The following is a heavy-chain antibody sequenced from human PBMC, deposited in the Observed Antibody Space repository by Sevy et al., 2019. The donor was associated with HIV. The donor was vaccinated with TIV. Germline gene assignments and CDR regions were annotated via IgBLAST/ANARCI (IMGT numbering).Heavy chain of an antibody. CDR1: GFTFSSYS. D-gene: IGHD3-16*02. J-gene: IGHJ4*02. Sequence: GGSLRLSCAASGFTFSSYSMNWVRQAPGKGLEWVSSISSSSSYIYYADSVKGRLTISRDNAKNSLYLQMNSLRAEDTAVYYCARDLAYDYVWGSYRFFDYWGQGTLVTISS. CDR2: ISSSSSYI. V-gene: IGHV3-21*01. CDR3: ARDLAYDYVWGSYRFFDY.